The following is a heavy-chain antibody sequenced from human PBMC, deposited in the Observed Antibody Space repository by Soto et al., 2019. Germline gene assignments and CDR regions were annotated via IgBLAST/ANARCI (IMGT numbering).Heavy chain of an antibody. CDR2: ISSSSSTI. CDR3: ARRDYYYYGMDV. V-gene: IGHV3-48*01. CDR1: GFTFSSYS. J-gene: IGHJ6*02. Sequence: EVQLVESGGGLVQPGGSLRLSCAASGFTFSSYSMNWVRQAPGQGLEWVSYISSSSSTIYYADSVKGRFTISRDNAKNSLYLQMNSLRAEDTAVYYCARRDYYYYGMDVWGQGTTVTVSS.